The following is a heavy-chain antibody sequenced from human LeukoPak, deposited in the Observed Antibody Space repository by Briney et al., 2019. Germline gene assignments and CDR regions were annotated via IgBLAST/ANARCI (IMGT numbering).Heavy chain of an antibody. Sequence: ASVKVSCKVSGYTLTELSMHWVRQAPGKGLEWMGGFDPEDGETIYAQKFQGRVTMTEDTSTDTAYMELSSLRSEDTAVYYCATDLREENLSSGWYVYWGQGAPVTVSS. CDR2: FDPEDGET. CDR3: ATDLREENLSSGWYVY. J-gene: IGHJ4*02. CDR1: GYTLTELS. D-gene: IGHD6-19*01. V-gene: IGHV1-24*01.